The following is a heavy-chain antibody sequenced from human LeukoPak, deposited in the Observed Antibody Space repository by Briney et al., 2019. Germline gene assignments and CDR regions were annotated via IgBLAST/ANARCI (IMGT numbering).Heavy chain of an antibody. CDR3: ARGASRYYYDSSGYSNFDY. D-gene: IGHD3-22*01. J-gene: IGHJ4*02. CDR2: ISSSSSTI. CDR1: GFTFSSYS. Sequence: GGSLRLSCAASGFTFSSYSMNWVRQAPGKGLEWVSYISSSSSTIYYADSVKGRFTISRDNAKNSLYLQMNSLRDEDTAVYYCARGASRYYYDSSGYSNFDYWGQGTLVTVSS. V-gene: IGHV3-48*02.